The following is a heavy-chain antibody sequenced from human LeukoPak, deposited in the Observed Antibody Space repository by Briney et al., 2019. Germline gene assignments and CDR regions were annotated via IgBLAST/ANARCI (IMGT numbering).Heavy chain of an antibody. CDR2: ISGSGGTT. Sequence: PGGSLRLSCAASGFTFSSYAMSWVRQAPGKGLEWVAVISGSGGTTYYADSVKGRFTISRDNSKNTVDLQMDSLRAEDTAVYYCAKGGIVLMVYAYAYWGQGTLVTVSS. J-gene: IGHJ4*02. CDR3: AKGGIVLMVYAYAY. CDR1: GFTFSSYA. V-gene: IGHV3-23*01. D-gene: IGHD2-8*01.